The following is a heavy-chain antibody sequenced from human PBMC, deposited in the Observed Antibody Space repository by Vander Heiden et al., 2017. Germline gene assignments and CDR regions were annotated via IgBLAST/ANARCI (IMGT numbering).Heavy chain of an antibody. J-gene: IGHJ4*02. CDR1: GITFDDYA. V-gene: IGHV3-9*01. CDR3: ARDHAVSGSYWVDY. D-gene: IGHD1-26*01. CDR2: ISWNSGSI. Sequence: VHLLESGGGLVQPGASLRLSRAASGITFDDYARDWVRQAPGKGLEWVSGISWNSGSIGYADSVKGGFAISRDNAKSSLYLHMNSLGAEDTAFYDGARDHAVSGSYWVDYWGQGTLVTVSS.